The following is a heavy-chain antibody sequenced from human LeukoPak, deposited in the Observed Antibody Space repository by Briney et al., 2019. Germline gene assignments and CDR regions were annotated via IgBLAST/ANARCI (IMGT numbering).Heavy chain of an antibody. Sequence: GGSLRLSCAASGFTFSSYGMHWVRQAPGKGLEWVAVIWYDGSNKYYADSVKGRFTISRDNSKNMLYLQMNSLRAEDTAVYYCARDLRYYDSSGYYYWGQGTLVTVSS. CDR3: ARDLRYYDSSGYYY. D-gene: IGHD3-22*01. CDR2: IWYDGSNK. J-gene: IGHJ4*02. CDR1: GFTFSSYG. V-gene: IGHV3-33*08.